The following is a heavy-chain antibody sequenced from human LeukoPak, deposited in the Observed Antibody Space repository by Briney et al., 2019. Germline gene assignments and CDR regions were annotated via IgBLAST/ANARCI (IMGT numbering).Heavy chain of an antibody. D-gene: IGHD3-16*01. CDR3: ARLRALCAFDI. CDR2: IYSGGST. J-gene: IGHJ3*02. Sequence: PGWSLRLSCAASGFTLSSNYMSWVRQAPGRGRGGVSVIYSGGSTYYPDSVKGRFTISRDNSKNTLYLKMNSLRAEDTAVYYCARLRALCAFDIWGQGTMVTVSS. V-gene: IGHV3-66*01. CDR1: GFTLSSNY.